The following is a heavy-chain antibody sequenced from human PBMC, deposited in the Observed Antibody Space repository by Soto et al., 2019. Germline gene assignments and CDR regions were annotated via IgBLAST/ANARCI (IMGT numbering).Heavy chain of an antibody. D-gene: IGHD1-26*01. V-gene: IGHV3-23*01. J-gene: IGHJ6*02. CDR3: ATYSGNYERYGVYYGMDV. CDR2: ISGSGGST. CDR1: GFTFSNYA. Sequence: EVQLLESGGHLVQPGGSLRLSCAASGFTFSNYAISWVRQAPGKGLEWVSSISGSGGSTYYADSVKGRFTISRDNSKNTLYLQMNSLRAEDTAVYYCATYSGNYERYGVYYGMDVWGQGTTDTVSS.